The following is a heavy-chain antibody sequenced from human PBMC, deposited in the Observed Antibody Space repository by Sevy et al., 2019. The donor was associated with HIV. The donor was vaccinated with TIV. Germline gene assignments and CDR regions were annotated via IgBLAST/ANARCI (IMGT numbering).Heavy chain of an antibody. V-gene: IGHV3-33*01. CDR1: GFTFSSYG. CDR3: ARGLAALPGYYYGMDV. Sequence: GGSLRLSCAASGFTFSSYGMHWVRQTPGKGLEWVGVIWYDGSKKNYGDSGKGRFTISRDNSKNTLYLQMNSLRAEDTAVYYCARGLAALPGYYYGMDVWGQGTTVTVSS. CDR2: IWYDGSKK. D-gene: IGHD6-6*01. J-gene: IGHJ6*02.